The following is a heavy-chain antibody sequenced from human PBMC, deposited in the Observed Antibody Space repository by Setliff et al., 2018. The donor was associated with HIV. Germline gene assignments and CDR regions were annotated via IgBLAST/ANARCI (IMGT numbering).Heavy chain of an antibody. D-gene: IGHD3-10*01. V-gene: IGHV4-38-2*02. Sequence: SETLSLTCTVSGGSISGYYWSWIRQPPGKGLECIGSFYHSGSTYYNPSLKSRDSISVDTSKNQFSLKLSSVTAADTAVYYCARGDSGTYYPYYYYYMDVWGKGTTVTVSS. CDR1: GGSISGYY. CDR3: ARGDSGTYYPYYYYYMDV. CDR2: FYHSGST. J-gene: IGHJ6*03.